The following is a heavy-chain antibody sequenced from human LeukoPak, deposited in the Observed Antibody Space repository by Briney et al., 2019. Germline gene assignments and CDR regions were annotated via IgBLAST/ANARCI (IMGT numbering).Heavy chain of an antibody. J-gene: IGHJ4*02. CDR1: GFTFSSYE. V-gene: IGHV3-48*03. Sequence: SLRLSCAASGFTFSSYEMNWVRQAPGKGLEWVSYISSSGSTIYYADSVKGRFTISRDNAKNSLYLQMNSLRAEDTAVYYCARLEAFYDTIVCWGQGTLVTVSS. CDR2: ISSSGSTI. CDR3: ARLEAFYDTIVC. D-gene: IGHD5/OR15-5a*01.